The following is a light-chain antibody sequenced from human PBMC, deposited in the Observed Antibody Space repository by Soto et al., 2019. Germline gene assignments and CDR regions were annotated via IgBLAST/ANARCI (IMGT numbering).Light chain of an antibody. CDR2: GAS. CDR3: QQYNNWPPKWT. J-gene: IGKJ1*01. CDR1: QSVSSN. V-gene: IGKV3D-15*01. Sequence: EIVMTQSPATLSVSPGERATLSCRASQSVSSNLAWYQQKPGQAPRLLIYGASTRATGIPARFSGSGSGTEFTLTISSLQSEDFALYYCQQYNNWPPKWTFGKGTKADIX.